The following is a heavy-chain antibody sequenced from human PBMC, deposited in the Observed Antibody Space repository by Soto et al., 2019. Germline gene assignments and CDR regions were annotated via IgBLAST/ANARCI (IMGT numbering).Heavy chain of an antibody. D-gene: IGHD2-21*01. J-gene: IGHJ6*02. CDR1: GFTFSSYW. CDR2: INNDGSST. Sequence: HPGGSLRLSCAASGFTFSSYWMHWVRQAPGKGLVWVAGINNDGSSTNYADSVKGRFTISRDNSKNTLYLQMNSLRAEDTAVYYCARDVAQEENYYYYYGMDVWGQGTTVTVSS. CDR3: ARDVAQEENYYYYYGMDV. V-gene: IGHV3-74*01.